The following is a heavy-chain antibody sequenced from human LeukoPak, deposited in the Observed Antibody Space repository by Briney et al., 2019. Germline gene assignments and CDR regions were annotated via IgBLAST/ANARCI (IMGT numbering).Heavy chain of an antibody. CDR1: GYTFTSYG. J-gene: IGHJ4*02. Sequence: GASVKVSCKASGYTFTSYGISWVRQAPGQGLEWMGWISAYNGNTNYAQKLQGRVTMTTDTSTSTAYMELRSLRSDDTAVYYCARDNGWYGRGFINFDYWGQGTLVTVSS. D-gene: IGHD6-19*01. CDR2: ISAYNGNT. V-gene: IGHV1-18*01. CDR3: ARDNGWYGRGFINFDY.